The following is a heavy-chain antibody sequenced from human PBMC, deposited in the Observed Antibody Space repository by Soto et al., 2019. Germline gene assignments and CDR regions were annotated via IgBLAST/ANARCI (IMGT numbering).Heavy chain of an antibody. J-gene: IGHJ4*02. V-gene: IGHV4-59*01. CDR2: IYYSGST. CDR1: GGSISSYY. D-gene: IGHD3-16*01. Sequence: NPSETLSLTCTVSGGSISSYYWSWIRQPPGKGLEWIGYIYYSGSTNYNPSLKSRVTISVDTSKNQFSLKLSSVTAADTAVYYCARAYPRGGIDYWGQGTLVTVSS. CDR3: ARAYPRGGIDY.